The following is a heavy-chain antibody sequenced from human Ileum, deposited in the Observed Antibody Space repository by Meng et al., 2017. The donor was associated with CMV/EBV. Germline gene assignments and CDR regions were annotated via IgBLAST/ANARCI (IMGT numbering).Heavy chain of an antibody. V-gene: IGHV4-34*01. CDR1: GGSLSGYF. CDR2: ISHSGST. D-gene: IGHD3-16*01. Sequence: CGVYGGSLSGYFWSWIRQPPGKGLEWIGEISHSGSTGYNPSLKSRVTISIDTSKNHFSLNLSSVTTADTAVYYCARHMIEAVKSFDQWGQGALVTVSS. J-gene: IGHJ4*02. CDR3: ARHMIEAVKSFDQ.